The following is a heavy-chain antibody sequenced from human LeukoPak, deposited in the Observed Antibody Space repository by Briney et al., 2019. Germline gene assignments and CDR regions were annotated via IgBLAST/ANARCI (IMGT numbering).Heavy chain of an antibody. V-gene: IGHV1-2*06. CDR2: INPNSGGT. CDR3: ARGWIQLWFVDY. Sequence: ASVKVSCKASGYTFTVYYMHWVRQAPGQGLEWMGRINPNSGGTNYAQKFQGRVTMTRDTSISTAYMELRRLRSDDTAVYYCARGWIQLWFVDYWGQGTLVTVSS. CDR1: GYTFTVYY. J-gene: IGHJ4*02. D-gene: IGHD5-18*01.